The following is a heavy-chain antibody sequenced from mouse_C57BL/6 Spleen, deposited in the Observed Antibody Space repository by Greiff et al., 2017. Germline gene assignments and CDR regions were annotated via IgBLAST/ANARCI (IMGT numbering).Heavy chain of an antibody. CDR3: ARDGYYGGAMDY. CDR1: GYTFTSYW. Sequence: QVQLQQPGTELVKPGASVKLSCKASGYTFTSYWMHWVKQRPGQGLEWIGNINPSNGGTNYNEKFKSKATLTVDKSSSTAYMQLSSLTSEDAAVYYCARDGYYGGAMDYWGQGTSVTVSS. J-gene: IGHJ4*01. D-gene: IGHD2-3*01. V-gene: IGHV1-53*01. CDR2: INPSNGGT.